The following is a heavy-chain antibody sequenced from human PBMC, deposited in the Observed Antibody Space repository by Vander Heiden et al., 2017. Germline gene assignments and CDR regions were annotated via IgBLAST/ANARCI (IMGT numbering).Heavy chain of an antibody. V-gene: IGHV4-39*01. CDR1: GGSISSSRYY. J-gene: IGHJ4*02. D-gene: IGHD2-15*01. CDR3: ARHSGCSGGSCYSSDFDY. Sequence: QLQLQAPRPGLVKPSETLSLTCTVPGGSISSSRYYWGWIRQPPGKGLEWIGSIYYSGSTYYNPSLKSRVTISVDTSKNQFSLKLSSVTAADTAVYYCARHSGCSGGSCYSSDFDYWGQGTLVTVSS. CDR2: IYYSGST.